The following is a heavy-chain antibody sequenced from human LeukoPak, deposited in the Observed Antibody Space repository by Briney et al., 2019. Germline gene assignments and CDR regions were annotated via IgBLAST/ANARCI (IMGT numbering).Heavy chain of an antibody. CDR3: ASHSPYDSTHYFGY. J-gene: IGHJ4*02. CDR1: GGSINSDIYY. CDR2: IYYSGNI. D-gene: IGHD3-22*01. V-gene: IGHV4-39*01. Sequence: SETLSLTCTVSGGSINSDIYYWGWIRQTPGKGLEWIGSIYYSGNIYNNPSLYGRVTLSIDTSKNQFSLKLSSVTAAVTAVYYRASHSPYDSTHYFGYWGQGSLLTVSS.